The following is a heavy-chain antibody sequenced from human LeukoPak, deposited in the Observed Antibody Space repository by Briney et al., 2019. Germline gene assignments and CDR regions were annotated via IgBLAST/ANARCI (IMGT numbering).Heavy chain of an antibody. CDR3: AKGPPTGGYGDY. D-gene: IGHD5-12*01. J-gene: IGHJ4*02. V-gene: IGHV3-43*02. CDR2: ISGDGGST. CDR1: GFTFDDYA. Sequence: PGGSLRLSCAASGFTFDDYAMHWVRQAPGKGLEWVSLISGDGGSTYYADSVKGRFTISRDNSMNTLYLQMNSLRAEDTAVYYCAKGPPTGGYGDYWGQGTLVTVSS.